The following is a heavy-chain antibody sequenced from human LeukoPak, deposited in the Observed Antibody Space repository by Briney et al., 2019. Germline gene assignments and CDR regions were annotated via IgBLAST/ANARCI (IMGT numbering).Heavy chain of an antibody. CDR2: IYNGGST. CDR1: GDSISSYY. Sequence: SETLSLTCTVSGDSISSYYWSWIRQPPGKGLEWIGYIYNGGSTNYNPSLRRRVTISVDTSKNQFSLKLSSVTAADTAVYYCARREDVLWYFDLWGRGTLVTVSS. CDR3: ARREDVLWYFDL. D-gene: IGHD2-8*01. V-gene: IGHV4-59*08. J-gene: IGHJ2*01.